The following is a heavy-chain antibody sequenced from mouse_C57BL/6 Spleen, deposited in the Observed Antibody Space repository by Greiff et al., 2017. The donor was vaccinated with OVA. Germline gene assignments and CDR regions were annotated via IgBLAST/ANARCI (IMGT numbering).Heavy chain of an antibody. D-gene: IGHD1-1*01. Sequence: VKLVESGPELVKPGASVKLSCKASGYTFTSYDINWVKQRPGQGLEWIGWIYPRDGSTKYNEKFKGKATLTVDTSSSTAYMELHSLTSEDSAVYFCARGGYGSFWYFDVWGTGTTVTVSS. V-gene: IGHV1-85*01. CDR1: GYTFTSYD. J-gene: IGHJ1*03. CDR2: IYPRDGST. CDR3: ARGGYGSFWYFDV.